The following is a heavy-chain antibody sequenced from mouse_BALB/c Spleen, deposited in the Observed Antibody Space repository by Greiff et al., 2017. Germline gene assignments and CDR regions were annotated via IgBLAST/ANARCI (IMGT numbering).Heavy chain of an antibody. J-gene: IGHJ3*01. CDR3: ARSRDFAY. CDR1: GFTFSSFG. V-gene: IGHV5-17*02. Sequence: EVQVVESGGGLVQPGGSRKLSCAASGFTFSSFGMHWVRQAPEKGLEWVAYISSGSSTIYYADTVKGRFTISRDNPKNTLFLQMTSLRSEDTAMYYCARSRDFAYWGQGTLVTVSA. CDR2: ISSGSSTI.